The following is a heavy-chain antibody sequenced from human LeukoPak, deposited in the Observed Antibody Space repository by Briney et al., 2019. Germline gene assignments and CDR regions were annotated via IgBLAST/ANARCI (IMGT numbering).Heavy chain of an antibody. CDR3: ARIGGSYLDY. CDR2: IYYSGST. Sequence: PSETLSLTCTVSGGSISSSSYYWGWIRQPPGKGLEWIGSIYYSGSTYYNPSLKSRVTISVGTSKNQFSLKLSSVTAADTAVYYCARIGGSYLDYWGQGTLVTVSS. V-gene: IGHV4-39*07. J-gene: IGHJ4*02. D-gene: IGHD1-26*01. CDR1: GGSISSSSYY.